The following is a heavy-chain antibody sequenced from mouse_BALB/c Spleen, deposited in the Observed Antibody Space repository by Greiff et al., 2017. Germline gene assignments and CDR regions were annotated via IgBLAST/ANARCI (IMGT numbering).Heavy chain of an antibody. CDR2: ISDGGSYT. CDR1: GFTFSDYY. CDR3: ANYRYDGWFAY. Sequence: DVMLVESGGGLVKPGGSLKLSCAASGFTFSDYYMYWVRQTPEKRLEWVATISDGGSYTYYPDSVKGRFTISRDNAKNNLYLQMSSLKSEDTAMYYCANYRYDGWFAYWGQGTLVTVSA. V-gene: IGHV5-4*02. J-gene: IGHJ3*01. D-gene: IGHD2-14*01.